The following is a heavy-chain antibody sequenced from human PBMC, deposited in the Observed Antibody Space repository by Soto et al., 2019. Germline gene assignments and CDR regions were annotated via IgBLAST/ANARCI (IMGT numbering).Heavy chain of an antibody. CDR2: IWYDGSNK. CDR1: GFTFSTYG. J-gene: IGHJ4*02. D-gene: IGHD5-18*01. Sequence: QVQLVESGGGVVQPGRSLRLSCAASGFTFSTYGMNWVRQAPGKGLEWVAVIWYDGSNKYYADSVKGRFTISRDNSKNTLYLQMNSLRAEDTAVYYCAKDVDTAMAATYFDYWGQGTLVTVSS. CDR3: AKDVDTAMAATYFDY. V-gene: IGHV3-33*06.